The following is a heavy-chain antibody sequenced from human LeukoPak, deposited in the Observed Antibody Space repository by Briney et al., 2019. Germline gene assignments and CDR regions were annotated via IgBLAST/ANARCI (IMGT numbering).Heavy chain of an antibody. Sequence: GGSLRLSCSASGFTFRSHAMHWVRQAPGEGLVLVSPLKGDGSEASYADSVKGRFTISRDNAKNTRYLQMRSLRAEDTAVYYCTRDGFTGPVTAYLDYWGQGAPVTVSS. V-gene: IGHV3-74*01. J-gene: IGHJ4*02. CDR1: GFTFRSHA. CDR2: LKGDGSEA. D-gene: IGHD2-21*02. CDR3: TRDGFTGPVTAYLDY.